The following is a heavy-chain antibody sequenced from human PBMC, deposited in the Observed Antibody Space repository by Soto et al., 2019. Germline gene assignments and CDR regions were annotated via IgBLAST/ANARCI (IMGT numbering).Heavy chain of an antibody. J-gene: IGHJ6*02. CDR2: ISGSGGST. CDR1: GFTFSSYA. V-gene: IGHV3-23*01. CDR3: AKDLEGSGYVISMEV. Sequence: PGGSLRLSCAASGFTFSSYAMSWVRQAPGKGLEWVSAISGSGGSTYYADSVKGRFTISRDNSKNTLYLQMNSLRAEDTAVYYCAKDLEGSGYVISMEVWGQGTTVTVSS. D-gene: IGHD5-12*01.